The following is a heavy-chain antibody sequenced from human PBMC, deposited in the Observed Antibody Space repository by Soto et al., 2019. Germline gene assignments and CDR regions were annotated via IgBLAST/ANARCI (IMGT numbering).Heavy chain of an antibody. J-gene: IGHJ6*02. Sequence: QVPLVESGGGVVQPGRSLRLSCAASGFTFSSYAMHWVRQAPGKGLEWVAVISYDGSNKYYADSVKGRFTISRDNXXNTLYLQMNSLRAEDTAVYYCARATNWNYADGMDVWGQGTTVTVSS. D-gene: IGHD1-7*01. CDR1: GFTFSSYA. V-gene: IGHV3-30-3*01. CDR2: ISYDGSNK. CDR3: ARATNWNYADGMDV.